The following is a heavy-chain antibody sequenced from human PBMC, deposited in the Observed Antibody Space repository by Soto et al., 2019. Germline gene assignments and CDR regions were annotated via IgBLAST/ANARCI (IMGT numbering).Heavy chain of an antibody. J-gene: IGHJ4*02. CDR1: GFTFRSYV. CDR2: TSYDGTNN. D-gene: IGHD3-16*01. V-gene: IGHV3-30*19. Sequence: QVQLVESGGGVVQPGTSLRLSCVGSGFTFRSYVIHWVRQAPGKGLEWVAVTSYDGTNNYYGDSVKGRFTISRDNSKNTVDVEMDSLRLEDTSLYYGARWGTTGGLDVWGPGTLVSVSS. CDR3: ARWGTTGGLDV.